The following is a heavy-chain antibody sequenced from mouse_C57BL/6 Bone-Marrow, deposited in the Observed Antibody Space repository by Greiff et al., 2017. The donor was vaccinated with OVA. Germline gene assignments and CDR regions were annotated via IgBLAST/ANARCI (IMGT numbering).Heavy chain of an antibody. CDR3: ASAVFAY. Sequence: VQLQESGAELVKPGASVKLSCKASGYTFTNYWMQRVKQRPGQGLEWIGEIDPSDSYTNYNQKFKGKATLTVDTSSSTAYMQLSSLTSEDSAVYYCASAVFAYWGQGTLVTVSA. CDR1: GYTFTNYW. CDR2: IDPSDSYT. J-gene: IGHJ3*01. V-gene: IGHV1-50*01.